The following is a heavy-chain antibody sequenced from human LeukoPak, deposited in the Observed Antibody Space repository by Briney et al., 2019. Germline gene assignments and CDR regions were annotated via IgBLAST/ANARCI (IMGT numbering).Heavy chain of an antibody. D-gene: IGHD1-7*01. CDR1: GFSLRSYF. V-gene: IGHV3-74*03. CDR2: INTDGRDT. CDR3: VAYNWNYPDY. J-gene: IGHJ4*02. Sequence: PGGSLRLSCAASGFSLRSYFMYWVRHAPGKGLVWVSRINTDGRDTEYADSVKGRFTISRDNAKNTLYMQMNSLREEDTAVYYCVAYNWNYPDYWGQGTLVTVSS.